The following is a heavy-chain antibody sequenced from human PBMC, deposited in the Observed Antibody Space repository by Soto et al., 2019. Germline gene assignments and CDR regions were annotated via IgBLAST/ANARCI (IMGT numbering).Heavy chain of an antibody. Sequence: ASVKVSCKASGYTFTSYAMHWVRQAPGQRLEWMGWINAGNGNTKYSQKFQGRVTITRDTSASTAYMELSSLRSEDTAVYYCARGPTGIDAFDIWGQGTMVPVSS. J-gene: IGHJ3*02. CDR2: INAGNGNT. CDR3: ARGPTGIDAFDI. CDR1: GYTFTSYA. D-gene: IGHD1-1*01. V-gene: IGHV1-3*01.